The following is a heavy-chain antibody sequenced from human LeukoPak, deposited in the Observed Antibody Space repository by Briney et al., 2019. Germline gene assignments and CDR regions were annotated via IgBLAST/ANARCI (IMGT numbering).Heavy chain of an antibody. CDR1: GGSITTDY. D-gene: IGHD3-10*01. CDR3: ARDLPGYYYMDV. Sequence: SETLSLTCTVSGGSITTDYWSWIRQPPGKGLEYIGYISYSGSTNYNPSLKSRVTISVDTSKNQFSLKLSSVTAADTAVYYCARDLPGYYYMDVWGKGTTVTISS. J-gene: IGHJ6*03. CDR2: ISYSGST. V-gene: IGHV4-59*01.